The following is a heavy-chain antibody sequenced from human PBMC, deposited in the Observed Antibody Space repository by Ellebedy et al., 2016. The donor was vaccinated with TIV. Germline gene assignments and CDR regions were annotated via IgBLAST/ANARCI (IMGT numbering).Heavy chain of an antibody. V-gene: IGHV4-59*01. D-gene: IGHD5-18*01. CDR1: GDSINGYH. J-gene: IGHJ6*02. Sequence: MPSETLSLTCTVSGDSINGYHWSWVRQPPGKGLEWIGYIYFTGSTNYNPSLKSRVTISLDTSKNQFSLSLSSVIAADTAVYYCARDGRAYNYGYGMDVWGQGTTVTVSS. CDR3: ARDGRAYNYGYGMDV. CDR2: IYFTGST.